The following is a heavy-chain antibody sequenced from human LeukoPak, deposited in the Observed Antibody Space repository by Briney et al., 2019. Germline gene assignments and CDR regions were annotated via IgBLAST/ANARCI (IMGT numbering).Heavy chain of an antibody. Sequence: SETLSLTCTVSGGSISSGGYYWSWIRQHPGKGLEWIGYIYYSGSTNYNPSLKSRVTLSVDTSKNQFSLKLSSVTAADTAVYYCARQLRDSYDSSGYYYYFDYWGQGTLVTVSS. CDR1: GGSISSGGYY. D-gene: IGHD3-22*01. CDR3: ARQLRDSYDSSGYYYYFDY. J-gene: IGHJ4*02. V-gene: IGHV4-61*08. CDR2: IYYSGST.